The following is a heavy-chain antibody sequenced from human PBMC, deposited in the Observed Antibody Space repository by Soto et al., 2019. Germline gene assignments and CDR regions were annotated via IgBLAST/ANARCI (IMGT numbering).Heavy chain of an antibody. Sequence: ASVKVSCKASGYTFTGYYMHWVRQAPGQGLEWMGWINPNSGGTNYAQKFQGWVTMTRDTSISTAYMELSRLRSDDTAVYYCARSGAGSNYFYYYYGMDVWGQGTTVTAP. CDR3: ARSGAGSNYFYYYYGMDV. V-gene: IGHV1-2*04. CDR1: GYTFTGYY. J-gene: IGHJ6*02. CDR2: INPNSGGT. D-gene: IGHD4-4*01.